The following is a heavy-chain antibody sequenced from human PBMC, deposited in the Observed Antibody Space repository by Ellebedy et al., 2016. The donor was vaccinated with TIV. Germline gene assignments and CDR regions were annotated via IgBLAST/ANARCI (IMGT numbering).Heavy chain of an antibody. Sequence: ETLSLTCTVSGGSISSTSSYWSWVRQAPGKGLEWASGLGGNGYSTYYADSVKGRFTISRDNSKDTLYLQMNSLRAEDTAVYYCAKTKGGTQWMWYYLDYWGQGTLVTVSS. CDR3: AKTKGGTQWMWYYLDY. CDR1: GGSISSTSS. V-gene: IGHV3-23*01. CDR2: LGGNGYST. D-gene: IGHD6-19*01. J-gene: IGHJ4*02.